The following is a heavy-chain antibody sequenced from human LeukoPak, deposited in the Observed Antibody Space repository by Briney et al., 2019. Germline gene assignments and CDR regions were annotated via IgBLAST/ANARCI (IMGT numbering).Heavy chain of an antibody. CDR2: ISYDGSNK. V-gene: IGHV3-30*03. CDR3: ATKTSTWFDP. CDR1: AFIFSSYG. D-gene: IGHD1/OR15-1a*01. J-gene: IGHJ5*02. Sequence: PGRSLRLSCAAYAFIFSSYGMHWVRQAPGRGLEWVAVISYDGSNKYYADSVKGRFSVSRDNSKNTLYLQMNSLRAEDTAVYCCATKTSTWFDPWGQGTLVTVSS.